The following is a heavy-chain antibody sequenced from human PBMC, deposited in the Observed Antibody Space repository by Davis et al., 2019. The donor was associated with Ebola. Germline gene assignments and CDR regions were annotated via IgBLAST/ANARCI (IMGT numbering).Heavy chain of an antibody. J-gene: IGHJ5*02. Sequence: MPSETLSLTCTVSGGSISSGGYYWSWIRQHPGKGLEWIGYIYYSGSTNYNPSLKSRVTISVDTSKNQFSLKLSSVTAADTAVYYCARAVGSSTSWFDPWGQGTLVTVSS. CDR2: IYYSGST. V-gene: IGHV4-31*03. CDR3: ARAVGSSTSWFDP. D-gene: IGHD2-2*01. CDR1: GGSISSGGYY.